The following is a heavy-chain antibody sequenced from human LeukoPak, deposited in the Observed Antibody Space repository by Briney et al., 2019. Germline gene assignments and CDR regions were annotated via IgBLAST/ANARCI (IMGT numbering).Heavy chain of an antibody. D-gene: IGHD6-19*01. CDR3: ARDAIAVAGTWDY. J-gene: IGHJ4*02. CDR2: IYYSGST. V-gene: IGHV4-59*11. Sequence: SETLSLTCTVSGGSISSHYWSWIRQPPGKGLEWIGYIYYSGSTNYNPSLKSRVTISVDTSKNQFSLKLSSVTGADTAVYYCARDAIAVAGTWDYWGQGTLVTVSS. CDR1: GGSISSHY.